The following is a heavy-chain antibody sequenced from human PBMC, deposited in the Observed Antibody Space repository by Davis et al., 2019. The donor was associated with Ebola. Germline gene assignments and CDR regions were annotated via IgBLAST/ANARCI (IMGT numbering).Heavy chain of an antibody. Sequence: PSETLSLTCTVSGVSITTHFWSWIRQPPGKRLEWIGYINYSGTTSYNPSLKSRVTISVDTPRNQFSLQLTSVTAADTAVYYCARGNSFDYWGQGTLVTVSS. J-gene: IGHJ4*02. CDR2: INYSGTT. V-gene: IGHV4-59*11. CDR3: ARGNSFDY. CDR1: GVSITTHF.